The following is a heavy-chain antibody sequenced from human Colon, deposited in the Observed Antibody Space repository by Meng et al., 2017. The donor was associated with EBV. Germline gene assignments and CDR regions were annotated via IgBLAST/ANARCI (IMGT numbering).Heavy chain of an antibody. D-gene: IGHD5-18*01. CDR3: ARGGYYSFDY. Sequence: QGQLQEWGPGLDKPSETLPLSCAVSGGSISSVYWWTWVRQSPGKGLEWIGEIYHSGSTNYNPSLKSRVTISVDKSKNQFSLKLTSVTAADTAVYYCARGGYYSFDYWGQRTLVTVSS. CDR2: IYHSGST. CDR1: GGSISSVYW. V-gene: IGHV4-4*02. J-gene: IGHJ4*02.